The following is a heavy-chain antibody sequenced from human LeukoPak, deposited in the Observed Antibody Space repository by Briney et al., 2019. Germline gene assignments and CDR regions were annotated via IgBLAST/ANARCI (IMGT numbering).Heavy chain of an antibody. Sequence: SETLSLTCTVSGGSISSYYWSWIRQPPGKGLEWIGYIYYSGSTNYNPSLKSRVTISVDTSKNQFSLKLSSVTAADTAVYYCARDKEGTSYIDQGAFDIWGQGTMVTVSS. CDR1: GGSISSYY. CDR3: ARDKEGTSYIDQGAFDI. J-gene: IGHJ3*02. D-gene: IGHD2-2*01. V-gene: IGHV4-59*01. CDR2: IYYSGST.